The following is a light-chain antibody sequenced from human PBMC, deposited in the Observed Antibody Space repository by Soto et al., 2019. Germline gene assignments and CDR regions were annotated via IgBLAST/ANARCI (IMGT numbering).Light chain of an antibody. CDR1: SSDVGGYNY. CDR2: DVS. CDR3: CSYTTSNTRQIV. J-gene: IGLJ1*01. V-gene: IGLV2-14*03. Sequence: QSALTQPASVSGSPGQWITISCTGTSSDVGGYNYVSWYQQHPGKAPKFMIYDVSSRPSGVSNRFSGSKSGNTASLTISRVQAEDEADYYCCSYTTSNTRQIVFGTGTKVTVL.